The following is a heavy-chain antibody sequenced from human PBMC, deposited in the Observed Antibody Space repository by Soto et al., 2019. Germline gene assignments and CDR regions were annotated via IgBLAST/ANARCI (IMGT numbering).Heavy chain of an antibody. J-gene: IGHJ2*01. Sequence: GKGLEWIGEIDHSGSTNYNTSLKSRVTISVDKSKNQFSLKLSSVTAADTAFFFQAKDGIRDLCTVSAFLLNRSSDL. CDR3: AKDGIRDLCTVSAFLLNRSSDL. CDR2: IDHSGST. D-gene: IGHD2-15*01. V-gene: IGHV4-4*01.